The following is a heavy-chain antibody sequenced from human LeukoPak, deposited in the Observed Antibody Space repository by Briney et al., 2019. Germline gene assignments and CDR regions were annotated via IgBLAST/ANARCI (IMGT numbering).Heavy chain of an antibody. CDR3: AKDLNWGGR. CDR2: ISGSGVT. J-gene: IGHJ4*02. Sequence: GGSLRLSCAASGFTIMNSAMTWVRQAPGKGLEWVSGISGSGVTDYADSVKGRFTISRDNSKNTLYLQMNSLRAEDTAVYYCAKDLNWGGRWGQGTLVTVSS. D-gene: IGHD7-27*01. V-gene: IGHV3-23*01. CDR1: GFTIMNSA.